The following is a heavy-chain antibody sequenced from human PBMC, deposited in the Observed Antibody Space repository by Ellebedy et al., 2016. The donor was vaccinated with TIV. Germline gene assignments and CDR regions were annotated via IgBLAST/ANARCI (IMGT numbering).Heavy chain of an antibody. J-gene: IGHJ3*01. D-gene: IGHD3-10*01. V-gene: IGHV3-74*01. Sequence: GGSLRLSCAASGFTFSNYWMHWVRQAPGKGLVWVSRIYNDGSSTNYADSVKGRFTVSRDNAKNTLYLQMNSLRAEDTAVYYCASGSMVRGVANWGQGTMVTVSS. CDR1: GFTFSNYW. CDR3: ASGSMVRGVAN. CDR2: IYNDGSST.